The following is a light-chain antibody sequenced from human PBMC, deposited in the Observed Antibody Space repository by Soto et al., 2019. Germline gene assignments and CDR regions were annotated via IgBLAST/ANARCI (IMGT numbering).Light chain of an antibody. J-gene: IGLJ1*01. V-gene: IGLV2-8*01. CDR3: SSYTGGNPSYV. Sequence: QSVLAQPASVSGSPGQSVTISCTGTSSDVGGYDYVSWYQQHPGKAPKLMIYEVTIRPSGVSDRFSGSKSGNTASLTVSGLQAEDEADYYCSSYTGGNPSYVFGTGTKVTVL. CDR2: EVT. CDR1: SSDVGGYDY.